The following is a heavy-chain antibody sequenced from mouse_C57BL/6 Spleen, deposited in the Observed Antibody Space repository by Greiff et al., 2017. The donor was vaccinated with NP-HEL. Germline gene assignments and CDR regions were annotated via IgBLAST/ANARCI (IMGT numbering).Heavy chain of an antibody. CDR1: GFNIKDYY. CDR2: IDPEDGET. CDR3: ALYGSSSYWYFDV. D-gene: IGHD1-1*01. J-gene: IGHJ1*03. V-gene: IGHV14-2*01. Sequence: EVKLMESGAELVKPGASVKLSCTASGFNIKDYYMHWVKQRTEQGLEWIGRIDPEDGETKYAPKFQGKATITADTSSNTAYLQLSSLTSEDTAVYYCALYGSSSYWYFDVWGTGTTVTVSS.